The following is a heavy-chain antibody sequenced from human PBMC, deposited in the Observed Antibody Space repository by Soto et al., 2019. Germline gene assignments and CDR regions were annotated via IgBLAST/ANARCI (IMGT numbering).Heavy chain of an antibody. D-gene: IGHD3-10*01. V-gene: IGHV1-46*01. CDR3: AFMVRGSFDY. CDR1: GYSFTSYY. Sequence: SGTVCGKSSGYSFTSYYMHWVRQAPGQGLEWMGIINPSGGSTSYAQKFQGRVTMTRDTSKRTVYMELSSLRSEDTAVYYCAFMVRGSFDYWGQGTLVTVYS. CDR2: INPSGGST. J-gene: IGHJ4*02.